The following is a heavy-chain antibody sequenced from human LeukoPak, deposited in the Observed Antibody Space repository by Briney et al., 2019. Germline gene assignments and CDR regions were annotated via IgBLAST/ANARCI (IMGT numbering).Heavy chain of an antibody. V-gene: IGHV3-33*05. Sequence: GGSLRLSCSTSGFTFTTYGLQWVRQAPGKGLEWVAVISYIESHRYYADSVKGRFTISKDNSRNTLYLHMNRLRAEDTAVYYCARETGGYYYMDVWGKGTTVTVSS. J-gene: IGHJ6*03. CDR3: ARETGGYYYMDV. CDR1: GFTFTTYG. D-gene: IGHD1-1*01. CDR2: ISYIESHR.